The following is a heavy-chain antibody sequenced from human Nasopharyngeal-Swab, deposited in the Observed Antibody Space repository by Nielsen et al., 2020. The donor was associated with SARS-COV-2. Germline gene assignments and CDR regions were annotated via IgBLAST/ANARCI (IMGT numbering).Heavy chain of an antibody. CDR3: ARAPDYDFWSGIYYYYYYYMDV. V-gene: IGHV3-21*01. CDR2: ISSSSSYI. D-gene: IGHD3-3*01. Sequence: GESLKISCAASGFTFSSYSMNWVRQAPGKGLEWVSSISSSSSYIYYADSVKGRFTISRDNAKNSLYLQMNSLRAEDTAVYYCARAPDYDFWSGIYYYYYYYMDVWGKGTTVTVSS. CDR1: GFTFSSYS. J-gene: IGHJ6*03.